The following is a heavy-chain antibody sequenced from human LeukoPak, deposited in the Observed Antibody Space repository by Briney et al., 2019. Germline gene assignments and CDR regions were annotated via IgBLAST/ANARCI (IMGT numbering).Heavy chain of an antibody. V-gene: IGHV2-5*02. CDR3: AHRDYGDYYFDY. Sequence: SGPTLVNPTQTLTLTCTFSGFSLSTSGVGVGWIRQPPGKALEWLALIYWDDDKRYSPSLKSRLTITKDTSKKQVVVTMTNMDPVDTATYYCAHRDYGDYYFDYWGQGTLVTVSS. J-gene: IGHJ4*02. CDR2: IYWDDDK. CDR1: GFSLSTSGVG. D-gene: IGHD4-17*01.